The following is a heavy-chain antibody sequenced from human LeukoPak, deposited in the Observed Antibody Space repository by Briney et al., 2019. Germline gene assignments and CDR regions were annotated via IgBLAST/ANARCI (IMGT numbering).Heavy chain of an antibody. CDR2: INHSGST. D-gene: IGHD6-13*01. J-gene: IGHJ4*02. V-gene: IGHV4-34*01. CDR3: APLPAAAACQYYFDY. CDR1: GGSFSGYY. Sequence: SETLSLTCAVYGGSFSGYYWSWIRQPPGKGLEWIGEINHSGSTNYNPSLKSRVTISVDTSKNQFSLKLSSVTAADTAVYYCAPLPAAAACQYYFDYWGQGTLVTVSS.